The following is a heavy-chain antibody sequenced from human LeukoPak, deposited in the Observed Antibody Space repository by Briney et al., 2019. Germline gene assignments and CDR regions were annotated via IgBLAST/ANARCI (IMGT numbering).Heavy chain of an antibody. J-gene: IGHJ4*02. CDR3: VPGYCSSTSCLDY. CDR2: IYSGGST. V-gene: IGHV3-53*01. CDR1: GFTVSSNY. D-gene: IGHD2-2*03. Sequence: GGSLRLSCAASGFTVSSNYMSWVRQAPGKGLEWVSVIYSGGSTYYADSVKGRFTISRDNSKNTLYLQMNSLRAEDTAVYYCVPGYCSSTSCLDYRGQGTLVTVSS.